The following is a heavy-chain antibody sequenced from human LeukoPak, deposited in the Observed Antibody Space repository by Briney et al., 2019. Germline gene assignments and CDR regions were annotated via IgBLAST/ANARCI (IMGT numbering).Heavy chain of an antibody. V-gene: IGHV3-48*01. D-gene: IGHD1-1*01. Sequence: PGGSLRLSCAASGFTFSSYSMNWVRQAPGKGVEWVSYISSSSSTIYYADSVKGRFTISRDNAKNSLYLQMTSLRAEDTAVYYCAKGARPAYLFTWGQGTLVTVSS. CDR2: ISSSSSTI. J-gene: IGHJ5*02. CDR3: AKGARPAYLFT. CDR1: GFTFSSYS.